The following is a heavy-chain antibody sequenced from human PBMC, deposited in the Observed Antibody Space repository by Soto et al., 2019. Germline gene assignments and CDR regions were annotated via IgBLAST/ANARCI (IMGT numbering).Heavy chain of an antibody. V-gene: IGHV4-30-4*08. J-gene: IGHJ4*02. CDR1: GGSISSSSYY. CDR2: IYYSGST. Sequence: SETLSLTCTVSGGSISSSSYYWGWIRQPPGKGLEWIGYIYYSGSTYYNPSLKSRVTISVDTSKNQFSLKLSSVTAADTAVYYCAVSIGARYFDYWGQGTLVTVSS. CDR3: AVSIGARYFDY. D-gene: IGHD6-6*01.